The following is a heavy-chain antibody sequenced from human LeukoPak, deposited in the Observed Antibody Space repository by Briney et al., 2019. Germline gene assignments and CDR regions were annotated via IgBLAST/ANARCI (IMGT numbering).Heavy chain of an antibody. V-gene: IGHV3-11*04. CDR1: GFTFRDYF. CDR3: ARAFLDGFDI. CDR2: ISSSGNAV. Sequence: PGGSLRLSCAASGFTFRDYFMTWIRQAPGKGLEWVSYISSSGNAVYHADSVKGRLTISRDNAKNSLYLQLNSLRAEDTAVYYCARAFLDGFDIWGQGTMVTVSS. J-gene: IGHJ3*02. D-gene: IGHD2/OR15-2a*01.